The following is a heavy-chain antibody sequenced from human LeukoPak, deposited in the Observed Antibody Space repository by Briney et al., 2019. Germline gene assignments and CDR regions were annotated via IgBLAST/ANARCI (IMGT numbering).Heavy chain of an antibody. Sequence: GGSLRLSCAASGFTFSSYWLSRVRQAPGKGLEWVANIKQDGSEKYYVDSVKGRFTISRDNAKSSLYLQMNSLRAEDTAVYYCARGASGIQLWFFDPWGQGTLVTVSS. J-gene: IGHJ5*02. CDR3: ARGASGIQLWFFDP. V-gene: IGHV3-7*01. D-gene: IGHD5-18*01. CDR1: GFTFSSYW. CDR2: IKQDGSEK.